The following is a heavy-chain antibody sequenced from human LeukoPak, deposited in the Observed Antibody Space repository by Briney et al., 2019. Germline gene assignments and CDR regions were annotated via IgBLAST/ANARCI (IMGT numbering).Heavy chain of an antibody. CDR3: ARVKVPVGAFDI. CDR1: GFTFSSYG. CDR2: IWYDGSNK. Sequence: GGSLRLSCAASGFTFSSYGMHWVRQAPGKGLEWVAVIWYDGSNKYYADSVKGRFTISRDNAKNSLYLQMNSLRAEDTAVYYCARVKVPVGAFDIWGQGTMVTVSS. J-gene: IGHJ3*02. V-gene: IGHV3-33*01.